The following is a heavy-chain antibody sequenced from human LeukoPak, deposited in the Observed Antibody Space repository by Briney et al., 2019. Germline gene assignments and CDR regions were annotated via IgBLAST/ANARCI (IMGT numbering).Heavy chain of an antibody. CDR3: ARSGSGYYFSDY. D-gene: IGHD3-22*01. J-gene: IGHJ4*02. CDR2: INPNSGGT. V-gene: IGHV1-2*02. Sequence: ASVKVSCKASGYTFTSYYMHWVRQAPGQGLEWMGWINPNSGGTNYAQKFQGRVTMTRDTSISTAYMELSRLRSDETAVYYCARSGSGYYFSDYWGQGTLVTVSS. CDR1: GYTFTSYY.